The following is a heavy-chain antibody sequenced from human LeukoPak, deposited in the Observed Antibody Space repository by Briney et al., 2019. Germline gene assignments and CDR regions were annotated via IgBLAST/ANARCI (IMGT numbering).Heavy chain of an antibody. V-gene: IGHV1-46*01. CDR3: ASGPRIQPMYYFDY. J-gene: IGHJ4*02. Sequence: ASVKVSCKASGYTFTSYYMHWVRQAPGQGLEWMGIINPSGGSTSYAQKFQGRVTMTRDMSISTAYMELSSLRSEDTAVYYCASGPRIQPMYYFDYWGQGTLVTVSS. CDR2: INPSGGST. D-gene: IGHD5-18*01. CDR1: GYTFTSYY.